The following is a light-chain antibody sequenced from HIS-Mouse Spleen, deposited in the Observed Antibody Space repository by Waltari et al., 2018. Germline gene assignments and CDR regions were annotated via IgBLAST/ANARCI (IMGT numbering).Light chain of an antibody. Sequence: QSALTQPASVSGSPGPSITISCTGTSSDAGGYNYVSWYQQHPGKAPKLMIYDVSNRPSGVSNRFSGSKSGNTASLTISGLQAEDEADYYCSSYTSSSTDVVFGGGTKLTVL. V-gene: IGLV2-14*03. CDR1: SSDAGGYNY. J-gene: IGLJ2*01. CDR2: DVS. CDR3: SSYTSSSTDVV.